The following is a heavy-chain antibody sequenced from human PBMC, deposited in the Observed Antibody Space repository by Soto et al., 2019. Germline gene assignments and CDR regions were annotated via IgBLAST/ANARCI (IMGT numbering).Heavy chain of an antibody. D-gene: IGHD2-2*01. CDR1: GFTVSSTY. Sequence: EVQLVETGGGLIQPGGSLRLSCAASGFTVSSTYMSWVRQAPGKGLEWVSVIYSGGSTYYADSVKGRFTIFRDDSKNTLYIQMNSLRAEDTAVYYCGSTSFPGYYYYGMDVWGQGTTVTVSS. J-gene: IGHJ6*02. CDR2: IYSGGST. V-gene: IGHV3-53*02. CDR3: GSTSFPGYYYYGMDV.